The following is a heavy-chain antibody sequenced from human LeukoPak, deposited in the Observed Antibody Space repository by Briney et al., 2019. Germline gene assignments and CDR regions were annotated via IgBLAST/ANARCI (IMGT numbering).Heavy chain of an antibody. J-gene: IGHJ4*02. CDR3: SRSPYDFWSGYIGLDY. V-gene: IGHV3-21*01. Sequence: GGSLRLSCAASGFIFSSYSMNWVRQAPGKGLEWVSPISSSSSYIYYADSVKGRFTISRDNAKNSLYLQMNSLRAEDTAVYYCSRSPYDFWSGYIGLDYWGQGTLVTVSS. D-gene: IGHD3-3*01. CDR1: GFIFSSYS. CDR2: ISSSSSYI.